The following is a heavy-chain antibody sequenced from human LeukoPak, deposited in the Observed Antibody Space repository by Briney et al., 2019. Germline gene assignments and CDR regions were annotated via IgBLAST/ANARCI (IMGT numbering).Heavy chain of an antibody. J-gene: IGHJ4*01. CDR1: GGSFSGYY. D-gene: IGHD1-14*01. CDR3: AYNRNFALDN. V-gene: IGHV4-34*01. CDR2: INHSGST. Sequence: SETLSLTCAVYGGSFSGYYWSWIRQPPGKGLEWIGEINHSGSTNYNPSLKSRVTISVGTSKNQFSLKLSSVTAADTAVYFCAYNRNFALDNWGQGTLVTVSS.